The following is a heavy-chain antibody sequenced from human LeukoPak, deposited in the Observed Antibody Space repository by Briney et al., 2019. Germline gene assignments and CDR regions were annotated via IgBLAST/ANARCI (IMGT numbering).Heavy chain of an antibody. CDR1: GFTVSSNY. V-gene: IGHV3-53*01. CDR3: AKDQWLVLDY. CDR2: IYSGGST. Sequence: GGSLRLSCAASGFTVSSNYMSWVRQAPGKGLEWVSVIYSGGSTYYADSVKGRFTISRDNSKNTLYLQMNSLRAEDTAVYSCAKDQWLVLDYWGQGTLVTVSS. J-gene: IGHJ4*02. D-gene: IGHD6-19*01.